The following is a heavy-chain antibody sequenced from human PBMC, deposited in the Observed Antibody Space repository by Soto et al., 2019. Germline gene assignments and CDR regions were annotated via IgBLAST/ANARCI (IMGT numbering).Heavy chain of an antibody. V-gene: IGHV1-18*01. D-gene: IGHD2-8*01. CDR1: GYTFTSYG. J-gene: IGHJ4*02. CDR2: ISAYNGNT. CDR3: ARVQDIVLMVYEFDY. Sequence: GASVKVSCKASGYTFTSYGISCVRQAPGQGLEWMGWISAYNGNTNYAQKLQGRVTMTTDTSTSTAYMELRSLRSDDTAVYYCARVQDIVLMVYEFDYWVQGTLVTVSS.